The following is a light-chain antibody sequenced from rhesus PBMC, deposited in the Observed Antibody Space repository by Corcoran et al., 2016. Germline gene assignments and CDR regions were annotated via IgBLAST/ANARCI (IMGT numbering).Light chain of an antibody. CDR3: LHYSDNPRT. J-gene: IGKJ1*01. V-gene: IGKV1S12*01. CDR2: AAT. Sequence: EIQMTQSPSALSASVGDRVTISCRARQNIYSHVAWYQQKPGKAPKLLVYAATSLQTGIPSRFSGSRSGTEITLTISSLQSEDSASYYCLHYSDNPRTFGQGTKVGIK. CDR1: QNIYSH.